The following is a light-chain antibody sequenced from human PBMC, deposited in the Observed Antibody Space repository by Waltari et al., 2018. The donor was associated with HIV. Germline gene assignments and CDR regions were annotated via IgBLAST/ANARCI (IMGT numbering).Light chain of an antibody. J-gene: IGLJ1*01. CDR2: RND. Sequence: QSVLSQPPSASETPGQSLNISCSGSKSNIGSNYVFWYQQPPGVAPHLLVYRNDQRPSGVAERVSGSRSGTSASLVIGGLQAEDEANNYCASWDDGLSGHVFGGGTTVFVL. V-gene: IGLV1-47*01. CDR1: KSNIGSNY. CDR3: ASWDDGLSGHV.